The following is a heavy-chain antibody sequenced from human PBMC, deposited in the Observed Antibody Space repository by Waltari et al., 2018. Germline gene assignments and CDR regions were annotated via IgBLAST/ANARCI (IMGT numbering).Heavy chain of an antibody. CDR3: ARVFRVGANFQH. J-gene: IGHJ1*01. Sequence: VQLQQWGAGLLKPSETLSLTRAVQGGSFSGYYLSWTRQPPGKGLEWIGEINHSGSTNYNPSLKSRVTISVDTSKNQFSLKLSSVTAADTAVYYCARVFRVGANFQHWGQGTLVTVSS. CDR2: INHSGST. V-gene: IGHV4-34*01. D-gene: IGHD1-26*01. CDR1: GGSFSGYY.